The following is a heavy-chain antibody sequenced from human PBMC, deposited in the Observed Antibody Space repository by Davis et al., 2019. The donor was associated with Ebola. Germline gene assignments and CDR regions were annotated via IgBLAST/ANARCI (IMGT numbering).Heavy chain of an antibody. Sequence: ASVKVSCKASGYTFTSYYMHWVRQAPGQGLEWMGIINPSGGSTSYAQKFQGRVTMTRDTSTSTVYMELSSLRSEDTAVYYCARDAPVLAAAGVSDYWGQGTLVTVSS. CDR3: ARDAPVLAAAGVSDY. D-gene: IGHD6-13*01. CDR1: GYTFTSYY. CDR2: INPSGGST. V-gene: IGHV1-46*01. J-gene: IGHJ4*02.